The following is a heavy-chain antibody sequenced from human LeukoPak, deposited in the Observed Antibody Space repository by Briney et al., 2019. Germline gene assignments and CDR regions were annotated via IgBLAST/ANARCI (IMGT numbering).Heavy chain of an antibody. V-gene: IGHV3-21*01. J-gene: IGHJ5*02. CDR1: GFTFSTYT. Sequence: WGSLRLTCSASGFTFSTYTMNWVRQAPGKGLEWVSSISGSSTYIYYADSVKGRCTISRDNAKNSLYLQMNSLRAEDTAVYYCARDKRGANWFDPWGQGTLVTVSS. CDR2: ISGSSTYI. D-gene: IGHD1-26*01. CDR3: ARDKRGANWFDP.